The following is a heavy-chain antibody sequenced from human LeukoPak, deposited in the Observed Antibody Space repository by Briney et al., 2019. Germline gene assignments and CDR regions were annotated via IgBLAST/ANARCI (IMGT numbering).Heavy chain of an antibody. CDR1: GFDFSSNW. CDR3: AKDYGSGNYFDY. J-gene: IGHJ4*02. D-gene: IGHD3-10*01. V-gene: IGHV3-23*01. CDR2: ISGSGGST. Sequence: GGSLRLSCAASGFDFSSNWMHWVRQAPGKGLEWVSGISGSGGSTYYADSVKGRFTISRDNSKNTLYLQMNSLRDEDTAVYYCAKDYGSGNYFDYRGQGTLVTVSS.